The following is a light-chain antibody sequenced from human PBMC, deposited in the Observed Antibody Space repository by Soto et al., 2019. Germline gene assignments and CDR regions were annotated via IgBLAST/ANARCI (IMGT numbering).Light chain of an antibody. CDR2: DAS. J-gene: IGKJ1*01. Sequence: EIVLTQSPATLSLSPGERATLSCSASQSVSSYLAWYQQKPGQAPRRLIYDASNRATGIPARFSGSGSGTDFTLTISSLEPEDFAVYYCQQRSNWPRTFGQGTNVDIK. CDR3: QQRSNWPRT. CDR1: QSVSSY. V-gene: IGKV3-11*01.